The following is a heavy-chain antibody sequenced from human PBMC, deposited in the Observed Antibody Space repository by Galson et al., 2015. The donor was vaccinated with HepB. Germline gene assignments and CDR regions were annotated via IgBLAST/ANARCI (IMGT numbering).Heavy chain of an antibody. J-gene: IGHJ3*02. CDR3: AKDVRDWGGAFDI. CDR1: GFTFSSYS. CDR2: ISSGATHI. Sequence: SLRLSCATSGFTFSSYSMTWVRQAPGKGLEWVSSISSGATHIYYADSVKGRFTISRDTSKNTLYLQMNSLRAEDTAVYYCAKDVRDWGGAFDIWGQGTMVTVSS. D-gene: IGHD3-16*01. V-gene: IGHV3-21*04.